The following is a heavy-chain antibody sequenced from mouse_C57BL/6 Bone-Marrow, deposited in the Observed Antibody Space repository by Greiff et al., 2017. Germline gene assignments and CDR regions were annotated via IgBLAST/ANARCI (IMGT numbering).Heavy chain of an antibody. J-gene: IGHJ1*03. CDR1: GYTFTSYW. D-gene: IGHD1-1*01. CDR2: IDPSDSYT. V-gene: IGHV1-59*01. CDR3: ARRAGYYYGSSYWYFDV. Sequence: QVQLQQPGAELVRPGTSVKLSCKASGYTFTSYWMHWVKQRPGQGLEWIGVIDPSDSYTNYNQKFKGKATLTVDTSSSTAYMQLSSLTSEDSAVYYGARRAGYYYGSSYWYFDVWGTGTTVTVSS.